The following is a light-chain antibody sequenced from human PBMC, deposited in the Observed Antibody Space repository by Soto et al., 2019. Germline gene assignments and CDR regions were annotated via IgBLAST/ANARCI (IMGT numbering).Light chain of an antibody. CDR1: QSVGNNY. CDR2: GAS. Sequence: EIVLTQSPGTLSLSPGESATLSCRASQSVGNNYLAWYQQKPGQAPRLLIHGASSRATGIPDRFSGSGSGTDFTLTISRLEPEDFAVYSCQQYANPPLTFGQGTRLQIK. J-gene: IGKJ5*01. V-gene: IGKV3-20*01. CDR3: QQYANPPLT.